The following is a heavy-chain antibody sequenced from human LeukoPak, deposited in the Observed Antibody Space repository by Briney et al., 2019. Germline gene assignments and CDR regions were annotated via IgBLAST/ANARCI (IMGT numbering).Heavy chain of an antibody. J-gene: IGHJ4*02. CDR2: TYWDDDK. V-gene: IGHV2-5*02. CDR3: AHLAYCGGDCYTDLYYFDY. D-gene: IGHD2-21*02. CDR1: GFSLSTSGVG. Sequence: SGPTLVKPTQTLTLTCTFSGFSLSTSGVGVGWIRQPPGKALEWLALTYWDDDKRYSPSLKSRLTITKDTSKNQVVLTMTNMDPVDTATYYCAHLAYCGGDCYTDLYYFDYWGQGTLVTVSS.